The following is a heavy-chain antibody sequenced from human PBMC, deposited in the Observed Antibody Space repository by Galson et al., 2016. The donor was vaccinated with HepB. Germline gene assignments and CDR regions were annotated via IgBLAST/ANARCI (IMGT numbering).Heavy chain of an antibody. CDR2: IYYSGRA. D-gene: IGHD6-6*01. J-gene: IGHJ6*02. Sequence: SETLSLTCTVSGGSVSSGSHYWSWIRQPPGKGLEWIGYIYYSGRANYNPSPKSRVTISVDTSKNQFSLKLSSVTAADTALYYCARAPIAPRPSGFRALYYSYGMDVWGQGTTVTVSS. CDR3: ARAPIAPRPSGFRALYYSYGMDV. V-gene: IGHV4-61*01. CDR1: GGSVSSGSHY.